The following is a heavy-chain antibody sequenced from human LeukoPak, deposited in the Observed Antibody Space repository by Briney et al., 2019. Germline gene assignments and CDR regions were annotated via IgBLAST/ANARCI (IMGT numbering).Heavy chain of an antibody. J-gene: IGHJ2*01. D-gene: IGHD1-26*01. Sequence: GGSLRLSCVASGFTVSSNYMNWVRQAPGKGLEWVSVIHSGGSKYYADCVKGRFTIPRDNSKNTPYLQMNSLRAEDPAVYYFVGGAVVGDTTRGWYIDLWGRGTLVTVSS. V-gene: IGHV3-66*01. CDR1: GFTVSSNY. CDR2: IHSGGSK. CDR3: VGGAVVGDTTRGWYIDL.